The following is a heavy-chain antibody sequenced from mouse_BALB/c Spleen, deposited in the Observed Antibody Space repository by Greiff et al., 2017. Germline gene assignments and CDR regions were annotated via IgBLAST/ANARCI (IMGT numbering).Heavy chain of an antibody. CDR3: TPFTRRGDD. J-gene: IGHJ4*01. CDR2: IDPENGDT. V-gene: IGHV14-4*02. CDR1: GFNIKDYY. Sequence: EVKLMESGAELVRSGASVKLSCTASGFNIKDYYMHWVKQRPEQGLEWIGWIDPENGDTEYAPKFQGKATMTADTSSNTAYLQLSSLTSEDTAVYYCTPFTRRGDDWGQGTSVTVSS.